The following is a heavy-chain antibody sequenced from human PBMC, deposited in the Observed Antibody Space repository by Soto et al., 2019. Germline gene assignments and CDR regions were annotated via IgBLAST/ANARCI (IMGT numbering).Heavy chain of an antibody. CDR3: ATGGYCSSTSCYNFFDY. CDR2: IYPGDSDT. CDR1: GYSFTTYW. Sequence: PGEPLKIYCKSSGYSFTTYWIGWVRQMPGKGLEWMGIIYPGDSDTRYSPSFQGQVTISADKSISTAYLQWSSLKASDTAMYYCATGGYCSSTSCYNFFDYWGQGTLVTVSS. V-gene: IGHV5-51*01. J-gene: IGHJ4*02. D-gene: IGHD2-2*02.